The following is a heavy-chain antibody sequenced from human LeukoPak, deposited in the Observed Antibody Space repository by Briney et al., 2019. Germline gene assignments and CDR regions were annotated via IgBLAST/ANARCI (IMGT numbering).Heavy chain of an antibody. V-gene: IGHV3-23*01. D-gene: IGHD2-2*02. CDR2: ISGSGGST. CDR1: GFTFSNYA. J-gene: IGHJ4*02. CDR3: AKDRGRYCSSTSCYTEEYYFDY. Sequence: GGSLRLSCAASGFTFSNYAMSWVRQAPGKGLEWVSAISGSGGSTYYADSVKGRFTISRDNSKNTLYLQMNSLRAEDTAVYYCAKDRGRYCSSTSCYTEEYYFDYWGQGTLVTVSS.